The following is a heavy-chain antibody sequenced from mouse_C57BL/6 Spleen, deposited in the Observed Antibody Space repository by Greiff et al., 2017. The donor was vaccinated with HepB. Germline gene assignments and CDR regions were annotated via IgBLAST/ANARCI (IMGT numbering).Heavy chain of an antibody. V-gene: IGHV1-50*01. CDR2: IDPSDSYT. Sequence: QVQLQQPGAELVKPGASVKLSCKASGYTFTSYWMQWVKQRPGQGLEWIGEIDPSDSYTNYNQKFKGKATLTVDTSSSTAYMQLSSLTSEDSAFYYCARYSNYTLYWYFDVWGTGTTVTVSS. D-gene: IGHD2-5*01. CDR1: GYTFTSYW. CDR3: ARYSNYTLYWYFDV. J-gene: IGHJ1*03.